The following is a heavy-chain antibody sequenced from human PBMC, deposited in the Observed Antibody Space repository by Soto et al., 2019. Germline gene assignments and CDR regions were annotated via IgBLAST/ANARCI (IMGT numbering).Heavy chain of an antibody. J-gene: IGHJ6*02. CDR1: GFTFVDYA. Sequence: SLRLSCTASGFTFVDYAMSWFLQAPGKGLEWVGFIRSKAYGGTTEYAASVKGRFTISRDDSKSIAYLQMNSLKTEDTAVYYCTRDPQAYYDSSPYGMDVWGQGTTVTVSS. D-gene: IGHD3-22*01. CDR2: IRSKAYGGTT. V-gene: IGHV3-49*03. CDR3: TRDPQAYYDSSPYGMDV.